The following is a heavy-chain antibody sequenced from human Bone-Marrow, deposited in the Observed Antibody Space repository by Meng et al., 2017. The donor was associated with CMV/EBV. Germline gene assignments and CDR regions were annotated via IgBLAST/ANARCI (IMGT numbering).Heavy chain of an antibody. CDR3: ARGGQRGWTNWFDP. D-gene: IGHD6-25*01. CDR1: GYTFTNYY. V-gene: IGHV1-69*10. CDR2: IIPILGIA. Sequence: KVSCKASGYTFTNYYMYWVRQAPGQGLEWMGGIIPILGIANYAQKFQGRVTITADKSTSTAYMELSSLRSEDTAVYYCARGGQRGWTNWFDPWGQGTLVTVSS. J-gene: IGHJ5*02.